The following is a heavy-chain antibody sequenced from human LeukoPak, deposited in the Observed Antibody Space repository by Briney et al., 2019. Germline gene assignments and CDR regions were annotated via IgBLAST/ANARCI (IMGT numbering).Heavy chain of an antibody. CDR1: GYTLTELS. D-gene: IGHD1-26*01. Sequence: ASVKVSCKVSGYTLTELSMHWVRQAPGKGLEWMGGLDPEDGETIYAQKFQGRVTMTEDTSTDTAYTELSSLRSEDTAVYYCATPGSLSWWELSDRRPLDYWGQGTLVTVSS. CDR2: LDPEDGET. CDR3: ATPGSLSWWELSDRRPLDY. J-gene: IGHJ4*02. V-gene: IGHV1-24*01.